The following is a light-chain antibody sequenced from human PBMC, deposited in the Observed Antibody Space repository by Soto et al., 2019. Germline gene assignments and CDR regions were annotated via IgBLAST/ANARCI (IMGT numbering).Light chain of an antibody. CDR3: SSYTSSSTLV. V-gene: IGLV2-18*02. CDR2: EVS. J-gene: IGLJ2*01. CDR1: SSDVGSYNR. Sequence: QSALTQPPSVSGSPGQSVTISCTGTSSDVGSYNRVAWYQQPPGTAPKLMIYEVSNRPSGVPDRLSGSKSGNTASQTISGLHADDEADYYCSSYTSSSTLVFGGGTKLTVL.